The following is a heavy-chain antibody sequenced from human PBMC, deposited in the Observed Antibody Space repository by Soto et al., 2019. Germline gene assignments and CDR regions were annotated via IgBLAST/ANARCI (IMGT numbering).Heavy chain of an antibody. CDR1: GGSFSGYY. CDR3: ARERGYSYGSLDYYYGMDV. Sequence: QVQLQQWGAGLLKPSETLSLTCAVYGGSFSGYYWSWIRQPPGKGLEWIGEINHSGSTNYNPSLKSRVTISVDTSNNQFSLKLSSVTAADTAVYYCARERGYSYGSLDYYYGMDVWGQGTTVTVSS. J-gene: IGHJ6*02. D-gene: IGHD5-18*01. CDR2: INHSGST. V-gene: IGHV4-34*01.